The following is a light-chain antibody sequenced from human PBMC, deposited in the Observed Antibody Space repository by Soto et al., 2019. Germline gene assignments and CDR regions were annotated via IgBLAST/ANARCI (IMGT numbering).Light chain of an antibody. CDR1: SSDVGTFSL. J-gene: IGLJ1*01. Sequence: QSALTQPASVSGSPGQSITISCTGASSDVGTFSLVSWYQQHPGKAPKLIIYEGNKRPSGVSSRFSGFKSGDTVSLTVSWLQAEDEADYYCCSYATSSTYVFGTGTKVTVL. V-gene: IGLV2-23*01. CDR3: CSYATSSTYV. CDR2: EGN.